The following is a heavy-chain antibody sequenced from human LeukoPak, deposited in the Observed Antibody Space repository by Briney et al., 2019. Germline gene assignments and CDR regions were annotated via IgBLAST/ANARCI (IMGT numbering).Heavy chain of an antibody. J-gene: IGHJ4*02. Sequence: PGGSLRLSCAASGFTFRNYGMHWVRQAPGKGLEWVAVISYDGSNKECADSVKGRLTISRDNSKNTLYLQMNSLRAEDTSVYYCAKDGGSMVRGVSIKLPLDYWGQGTLVTVSS. CDR1: GFTFRNYG. V-gene: IGHV3-30*18. CDR2: ISYDGSNK. D-gene: IGHD3-10*01. CDR3: AKDGGSMVRGVSIKLPLDY.